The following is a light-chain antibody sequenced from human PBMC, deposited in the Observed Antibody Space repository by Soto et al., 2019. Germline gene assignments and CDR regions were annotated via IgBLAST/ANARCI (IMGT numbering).Light chain of an antibody. CDR1: QSVSSNY. Sequence: GLTQTPAPLSFSPGERATISCRASQSVSSNYFAWYQQRPGQAPRLLIYGISSRATGIPDRFSGSGSGTDFTLTISRLEPEDFAVYYCEQYGSSPRTFGQWTKV. CDR2: GIS. CDR3: EQYGSSPRT. V-gene: IGKV3-20*01. J-gene: IGKJ1*01.